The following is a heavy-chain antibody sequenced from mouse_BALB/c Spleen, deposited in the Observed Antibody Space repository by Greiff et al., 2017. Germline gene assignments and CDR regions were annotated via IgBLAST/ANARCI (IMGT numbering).Heavy chain of an antibody. Sequence: EVMLVESGAELVKPGASVKLSCTASGFNIKDTYMHWVKQRPEQGLEWIGRIDPANGNTKYDPKFQGKATITADTSSNTAYLQLSSLTSEDTAVYYCARAGYDGSSPHFDYWGQGTTLTVSS. D-gene: IGHD1-1*01. V-gene: IGHV14-3*02. CDR1: GFNIKDTY. J-gene: IGHJ2*01. CDR2: IDPANGNT. CDR3: ARAGYDGSSPHFDY.